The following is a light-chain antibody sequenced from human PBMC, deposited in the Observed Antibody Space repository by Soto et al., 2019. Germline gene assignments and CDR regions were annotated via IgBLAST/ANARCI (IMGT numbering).Light chain of an antibody. CDR1: QSVSNF. J-gene: IGKJ4*01. Sequence: EIVLTQSPATLSSSPGERATLSCRASQSVSNFLAWYQQKPGQAPRLFIYDTSNRATGIPARFSGSGSDTDFTLTISSLEPEDFAVYYCQQRHNWPLTFGGGTRVEIK. CDR3: QQRHNWPLT. CDR2: DTS. V-gene: IGKV3-11*01.